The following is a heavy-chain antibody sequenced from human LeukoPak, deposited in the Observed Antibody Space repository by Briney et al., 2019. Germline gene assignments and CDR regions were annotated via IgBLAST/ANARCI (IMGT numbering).Heavy chain of an antibody. V-gene: IGHV4-34*01. J-gene: IGHJ6*03. Sequence: PSETLSLTCAVYGGSFSGYYWSWIRQPPGKGLEWIGEINHSGSTNYNPSLKSRVTISVDTSKNQFSLKLSSVTAADTAVYYCARGYSSSSLTSSLYYYYMDVWGKGTTVTVSS. D-gene: IGHD6-6*01. CDR1: GGSFSGYY. CDR2: INHSGST. CDR3: ARGYSSSSLTSSLYYYYMDV.